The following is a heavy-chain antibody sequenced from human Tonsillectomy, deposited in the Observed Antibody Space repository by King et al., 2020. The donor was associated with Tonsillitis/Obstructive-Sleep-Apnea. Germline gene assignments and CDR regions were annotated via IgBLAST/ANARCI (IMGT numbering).Heavy chain of an antibody. D-gene: IGHD3-10*01. CDR3: AADRQVWFGDLPDYYYGMDV. J-gene: IGHJ6*02. CDR2: IGVGSGNT. CDR1: GFTFSSSA. V-gene: IGHV1-58*02. Sequence: LVESGPEVKKPGTLVKVSCKASGFTFSSSAMQWVRQARGQRLDWIGWIGVGSGNTNYAQNFQERVTITRDKSTSTAYMELRSLRSEDTAVYYCAADRQVWFGDLPDYYYGMDVWGQGTTVTVSS.